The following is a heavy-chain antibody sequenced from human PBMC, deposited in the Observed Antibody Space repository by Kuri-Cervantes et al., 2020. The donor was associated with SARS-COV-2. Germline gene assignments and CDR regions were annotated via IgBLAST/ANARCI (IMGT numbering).Heavy chain of an antibody. CDR2: IYYSGST. J-gene: IGHJ4*02. CDR3: ARVKAPVLRFLEWPKKKYYFDY. CDR1: GGSISSGGYY. V-gene: IGHV4-31*03. Sequence: SETLSLTCTVSGGSISSGGYYWSWIRQHPGKGLEWIGYIYYSGSTYYNPSLKSRVTISVDTSKNQFSLKLSSVTAADTAVYYCARVKAPVLRFLEWPKKKYYFDYWGQGTLVTVSS. D-gene: IGHD3-3*01.